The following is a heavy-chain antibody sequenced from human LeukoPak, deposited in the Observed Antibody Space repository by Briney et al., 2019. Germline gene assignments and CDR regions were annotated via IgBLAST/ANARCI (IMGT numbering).Heavy chain of an antibody. CDR3: ARNEGNWFDP. V-gene: IGHV4-39*07. J-gene: IGHJ5*02. CDR2: IYYSGST. CDR1: GGSISSSSYY. Sequence: SETLSLTCTVSGGSISSSSYYWGWLRQPPGKGLEWIGSIYYSGSTYYNPSLKSRVTISVDTSKNQFSLKLSSVTAADTAVYYCARNEGNWFDPWGQGTLVTVSS.